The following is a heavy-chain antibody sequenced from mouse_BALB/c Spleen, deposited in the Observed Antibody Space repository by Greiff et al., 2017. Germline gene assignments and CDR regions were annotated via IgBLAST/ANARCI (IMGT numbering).Heavy chain of an antibody. CDR1: GFSLTDYG. CDR2: IWGGGST. V-gene: IGHV2-6-5*01. CDR3: AKHLDSSGYIYAMDY. J-gene: IGHJ4*01. Sequence: VKLMESGPGLVAPSQSLSITCTVSGFSLTDYGVSWIRQPPGKGLEWLGVIWGGGSTYYNSALKSRLSISKDNSKSQVFLKMNSLQTDDTAMYYCAKHLDSSGYIYAMDYWGQGTSVTVSS. D-gene: IGHD3-2*01.